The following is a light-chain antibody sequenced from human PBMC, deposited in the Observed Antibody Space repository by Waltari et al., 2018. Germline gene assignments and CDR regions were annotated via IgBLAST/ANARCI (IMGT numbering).Light chain of an antibody. CDR3: QQYYSSPPA. CDR2: WAS. CDR1: QSVLYSSNNKNY. V-gene: IGKV4-1*01. Sequence: LMTQSPDSMAVFLGERATVNCKSSQSVLYSSNNKNYLAWYQQKPGQPPKLLIYWASTRESGVPDRFSGSGSGTDFTLTISSLQAEDVAVYYCQQYYSSPPAFGQGTKVEIK. J-gene: IGKJ1*01.